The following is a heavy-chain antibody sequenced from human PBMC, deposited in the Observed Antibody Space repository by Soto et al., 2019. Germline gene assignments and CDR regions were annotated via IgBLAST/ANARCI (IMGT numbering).Heavy chain of an antibody. CDR1: GYTFTSYG. CDR2: ISAYNGNT. CDR3: ARGLGYCSGGSCLTPGMDV. V-gene: IGHV1-18*01. D-gene: IGHD2-15*01. Sequence: GALVKVSCKASGYTFTSYGINWVRQAPGQGLEWMGWISAYNGNTNYAQKLQGRVTMITDTSTSTAYMELRSLRSDDTAVYYCARGLGYCSGGSCLTPGMDVWGQGTTVTVS. J-gene: IGHJ6*02.